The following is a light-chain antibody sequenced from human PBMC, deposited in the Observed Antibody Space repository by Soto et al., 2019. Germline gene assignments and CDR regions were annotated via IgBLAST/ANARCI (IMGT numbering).Light chain of an antibody. CDR3: QQYYSTPWT. V-gene: IGKV4-1*01. CDR2: WAS. Sequence: DIVMTQSPDSLAVSLGERATINCKSSQSVLYSSNNNNYLAWYQQKPGQPPKLLIYWASTRESGVPDRFSGSGSGTDFTLTISSLQAEDVAVYYCQQYYSTPWTFGQGTMVEIK. CDR1: QSVLYSSNNNNY. J-gene: IGKJ1*01.